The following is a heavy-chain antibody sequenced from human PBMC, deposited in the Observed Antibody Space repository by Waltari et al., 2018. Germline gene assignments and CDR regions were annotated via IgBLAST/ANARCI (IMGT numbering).Heavy chain of an antibody. V-gene: IGHV1-2*02. CDR3: ARQAARNFDY. Sequence: QVQLVQSGAEVKKPGASVNVSCKASGYHFIGYYIHWVRQAPGQGLEWMGWINPNTGGTKYAQKYQGRVTLTRDTSISTAYMELSSLGSDDMAVFYCARQAARNFDYWGQGTLVTVSS. J-gene: IGHJ4*02. CDR2: INPNTGGT. CDR1: GYHFIGYY.